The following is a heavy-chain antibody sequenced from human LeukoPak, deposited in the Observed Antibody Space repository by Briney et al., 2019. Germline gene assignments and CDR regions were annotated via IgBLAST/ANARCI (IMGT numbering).Heavy chain of an antibody. D-gene: IGHD4-17*01. CDR1: GFTFSDYY. CDR3: TRDSDDYGDSDEFDVFDI. V-gene: IGHV3-11*01. CDR2: ISSSGSTI. J-gene: IGHJ3*02. Sequence: KSGGSLRLSFAASGFTFSDYYMSWIRQAPGKGLEWVSYISSSGSTIYYADSVKGRFTTSRDNAKNSLYLQMNSLKTEDTAVYYCTRDSDDYGDSDEFDVFDIWGQGTMVTVSS.